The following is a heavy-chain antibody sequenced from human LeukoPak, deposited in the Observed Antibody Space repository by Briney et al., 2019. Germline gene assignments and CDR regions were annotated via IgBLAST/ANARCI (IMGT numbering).Heavy chain of an antibody. CDR3: ARAPYYHLPNDY. Sequence: GASVKVSCKASGYTFTGYYMHWVRQAPGRRLEWMGHIKLNSDDTSYAQKFLGRVTMTRDTSISTAYMELSSLRSDDTAVYYCARAPYYHLPNDYWGKGTLVTVSS. CDR2: IKLNSDDT. CDR1: GYTFTGYY. D-gene: IGHD2-2*01. J-gene: IGHJ4*02. V-gene: IGHV1-2*06.